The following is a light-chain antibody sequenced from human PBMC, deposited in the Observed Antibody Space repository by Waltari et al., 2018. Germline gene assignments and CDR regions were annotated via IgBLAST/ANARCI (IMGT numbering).Light chain of an antibody. V-gene: IGLV7-46*01. Sequence: QAVVTKEPSLTVSPGGTVTLTCGSNTGAVTSPHYSYWFQQKPGQAPRTLIYDTNRRHSETPARFSGSLLGDKAALTLSGAQPEDEADYYCLLSYSGTRVFGTGTKVTVL. J-gene: IGLJ1*01. CDR3: LLSYSGTRV. CDR2: DTN. CDR1: TGAVTSPHY.